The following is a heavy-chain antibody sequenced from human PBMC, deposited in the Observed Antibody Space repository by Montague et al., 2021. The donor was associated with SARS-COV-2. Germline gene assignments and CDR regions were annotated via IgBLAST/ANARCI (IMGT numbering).Heavy chain of an antibody. J-gene: IGHJ4*02. CDR3: ARGRQHINMVVVVVTGGEYYFDF. Sequence: SETLSLTCAVYDGSFSDYSWTWIRQPPGKGLEWMGVINHRGSTNYNPSLKRRVTISVDTSKNQFSLKMTSVTAADTAVYYCARGRQHINMVVVVVTGGEYYFDFWGQGTLVAVSS. V-gene: IGHV4-34*01. CDR1: DGSFSDYS. D-gene: IGHD3-22*01. CDR2: INHRGST.